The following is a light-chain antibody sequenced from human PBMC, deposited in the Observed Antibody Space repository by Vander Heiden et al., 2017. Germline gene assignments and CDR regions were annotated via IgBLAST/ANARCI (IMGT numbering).Light chain of an antibody. CDR1: QSISDW. V-gene: IGKV1-5*03. Sequence: QMTQSTFPVSASVGDRGTITCRDSQSISDWLAGYQQKPGKAPKLLIYKASTLESGVPSGFSSSGAGTEVSLTNSSLQPDDFASYYYQQYSIYSGCTFGQGTKLEIK. CDR3: QQYSIYSGCT. J-gene: IGKJ2*02. CDR2: KAS.